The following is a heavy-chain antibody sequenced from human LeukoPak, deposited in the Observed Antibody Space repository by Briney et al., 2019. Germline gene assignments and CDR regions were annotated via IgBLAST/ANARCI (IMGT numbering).Heavy chain of an antibody. CDR3: AAQYYYILTGYQEDAFDI. CDR1: GFTFSSYS. Sequence: GGSLRLSCAVSGFTFSSYSMHWVRQAPGEGLEWVSSISSSSSYIYYADSVKGRFTISRDNDENSLYLQRKTQRAGDTRVYYYAAQYYYILTGYQEDAFDIWGQGTMVTVSS. D-gene: IGHD3-9*01. V-gene: IGHV3-21*01. CDR2: ISSSSSYI. J-gene: IGHJ3*02.